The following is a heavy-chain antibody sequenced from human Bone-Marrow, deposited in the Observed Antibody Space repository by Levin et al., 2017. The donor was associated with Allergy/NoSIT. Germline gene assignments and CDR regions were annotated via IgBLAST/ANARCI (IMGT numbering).Heavy chain of an antibody. CDR3: ARDGLVVPAAINWFDP. J-gene: IGHJ5*02. CDR2: IIPIFGTA. CDR1: GGTFSSYA. V-gene: IGHV1-69*01. Sequence: KISCKASGGTFSSYAISWVRQAPGQGLEWMGGIIPIFGTANYAQKFQGRVTITADESTSTAYMELSSLRSEDTAVYYCARDGLVVPAAINWFDPWGQGTLVTVSS. D-gene: IGHD2-2*02.